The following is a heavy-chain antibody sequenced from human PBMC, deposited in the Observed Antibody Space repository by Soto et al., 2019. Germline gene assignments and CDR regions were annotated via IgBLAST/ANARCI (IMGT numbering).Heavy chain of an antibody. CDR1: GFTFSSYG. J-gene: IGHJ3*02. CDR2: ISYDGSNK. Sequence: QVQLVESGGGVVQPGRSPRLSCAASGFTFSSYGMHWVRQAPGKGLEWVAVISYDGSNKYYADSVKGRFTISRDNSKNTLYLRMNSLRAEDTGVYYCARRGWDAFDIWGQGTMVTVSS. CDR3: ARRGWDAFDI. V-gene: IGHV3-30*03.